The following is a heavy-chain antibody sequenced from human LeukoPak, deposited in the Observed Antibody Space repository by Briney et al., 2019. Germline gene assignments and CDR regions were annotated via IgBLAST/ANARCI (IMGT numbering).Heavy chain of an antibody. D-gene: IGHD6-19*01. CDR3: AKEPSSGWNPTRYFHS. CDR2: MNSDGSST. J-gene: IGHJ4*02. CDR1: GFTLSRYW. V-gene: IGHV3-74*01. Sequence: GGSLRLSCAASGFTLSRYWMHWVRQAPGKGLVSVAHMNSDGSSTNYADSVKGRFTISRDNAKNMLYLQMNSLRADDTAVYYCAKEPSSGWNPTRYFHSWGQGTLVTVSS.